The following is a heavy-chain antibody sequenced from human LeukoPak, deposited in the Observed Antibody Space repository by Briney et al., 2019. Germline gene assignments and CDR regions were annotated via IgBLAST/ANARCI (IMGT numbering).Heavy chain of an antibody. CDR3: ARHLSGVTGYTYGRRIHY. CDR1: GFTFSGAW. D-gene: IGHD5-18*01. V-gene: IGHV3-7*01. Sequence: QSGGSLRLSCTASGFTFSGAWMSWVRQAPGKGLEWVANIKNDGSEKYYVDSVKGRFTISRDNAKTSLYLQRNSLRAAATAVYYCARHLSGVTGYTYGRRIHYWRQGTLVPVSS. CDR2: IKNDGSEK. J-gene: IGHJ4*02.